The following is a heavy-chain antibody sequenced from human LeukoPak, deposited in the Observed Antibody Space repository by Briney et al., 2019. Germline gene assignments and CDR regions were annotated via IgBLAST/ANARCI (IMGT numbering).Heavy chain of an antibody. CDR2: INSDGSST. J-gene: IGHJ4*02. Sequence: LPGGSLRLSCAASGFTLSSYWMHWVRQAPGKGLVWVSRINSDGSSTTYADSVKGRFTISRDNSKNTLYLQMNSLRAEDTAVYYCAKVNGVDTEDYWGQGTLVTVSS. V-gene: IGHV3-74*01. CDR1: GFTLSSYW. D-gene: IGHD5-18*01. CDR3: AKVNGVDTEDY.